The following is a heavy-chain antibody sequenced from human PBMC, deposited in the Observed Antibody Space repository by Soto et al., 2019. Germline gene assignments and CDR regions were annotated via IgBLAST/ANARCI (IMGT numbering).Heavy chain of an antibody. CDR2: IIPILGIA. Sequence: QVQLVQSGAEVKKPGSSVKVSCKASGGTFSSYTISWVRQAPGQGLEWMGRIIPILGIANYAQKFQGRVTIXAVXSTSTAYMELRSLRSEDTAVYYCARPYGGNHPFRHWGQGTLVTVSS. J-gene: IGHJ1*01. D-gene: IGHD4-17*01. CDR1: GGTFSSYT. CDR3: ARPYGGNHPFRH. V-gene: IGHV1-69*02.